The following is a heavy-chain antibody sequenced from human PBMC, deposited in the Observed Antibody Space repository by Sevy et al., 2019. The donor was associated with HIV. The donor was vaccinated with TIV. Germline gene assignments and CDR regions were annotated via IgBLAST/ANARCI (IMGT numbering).Heavy chain of an antibody. Sequence: GGSLRLSCAASGFTFSSYGMHWVRQAPGKGLEWVAFIRYDGSNKYYADSVKGRFTISRDNSTNTLYLQMNSLRAEDTAVYYCAKEAAAGSYFDYWGQGTLVTVSS. J-gene: IGHJ4*02. CDR1: GFTFSSYG. V-gene: IGHV3-30*02. CDR2: IRYDGSNK. CDR3: AKEAAAGSYFDY. D-gene: IGHD6-13*01.